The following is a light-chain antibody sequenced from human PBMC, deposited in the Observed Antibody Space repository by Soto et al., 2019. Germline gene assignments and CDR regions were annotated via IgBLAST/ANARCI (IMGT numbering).Light chain of an antibody. CDR3: QQANKWIMR. Sequence: EIRVKNSPTTVSSTKNKRSPVSFMPSQSVSSNLAWYQQKPGQAHRLLIYGASTRATAIPARFSGSGSGTEFTLTISSLQSEDFTVYYCQQANKWIMRFGQRTKVAIK. CDR2: GAS. V-gene: IGKV3-15*01. J-gene: IGKJ1*01. CDR1: QSVSSN.